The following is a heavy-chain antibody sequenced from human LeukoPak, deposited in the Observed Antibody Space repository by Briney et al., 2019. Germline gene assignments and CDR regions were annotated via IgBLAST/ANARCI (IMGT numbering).Heavy chain of an antibody. V-gene: IGHV1-69*04. CDR3: ATTNDGGGYQWGDFFDF. D-gene: IGHD3-22*01. Sequence: SVKVSCKASGGTSNSHAISWVRQAPGQGLEWMGRIIPNIGTTNRAQNFQDRVTLTADKSTNTAYMELTSLTSDDTAVYYCATTNDGGGYQWGDFFDFWGQGTLVTVSS. CDR2: IIPNIGTT. J-gene: IGHJ4*02. CDR1: GGTSNSHA.